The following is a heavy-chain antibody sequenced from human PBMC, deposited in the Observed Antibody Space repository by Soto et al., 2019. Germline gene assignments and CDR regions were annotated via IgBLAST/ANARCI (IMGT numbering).Heavy chain of an antibody. J-gene: IGHJ5*01. D-gene: IGHD2-15*01. CDR3: AREGSYGWYDC. Sequence: ASVKVSCKASGYTFSSHGIIWVRQAPGQGLEWMGWISGYNGNSKYAQRFQGRVTMTTDTSTSTVYMDLRSLGSDDSAVYYCAREGSYGWYDCWGQGTLVTVSS. CDR2: ISGYNGNS. CDR1: GYTFSSHG. V-gene: IGHV1-18*01.